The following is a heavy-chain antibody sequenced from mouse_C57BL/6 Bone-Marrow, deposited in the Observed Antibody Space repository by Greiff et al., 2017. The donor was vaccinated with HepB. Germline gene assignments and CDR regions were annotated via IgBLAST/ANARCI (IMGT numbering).Heavy chain of an antibody. CDR1: GFNIKDDY. Sequence: DVQLQESGAELVRPGASVKLSCTASGFNIKDDYMHWVKQRPEQGLEWIGWIDPENGDTEYASKFQGKATITADTSSNTAYLQLSSLTSEDTAVYYCTDSNPSAMDYWGQGTSVTVSS. CDR3: TDSNPSAMDY. V-gene: IGHV14-4*01. CDR2: IDPENGDT. J-gene: IGHJ4*01. D-gene: IGHD2-5*01.